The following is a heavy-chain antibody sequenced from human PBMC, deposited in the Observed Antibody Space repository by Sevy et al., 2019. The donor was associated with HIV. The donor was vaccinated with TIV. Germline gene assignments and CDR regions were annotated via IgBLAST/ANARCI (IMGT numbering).Heavy chain of an antibody. CDR1: GYSFTSYW. J-gene: IGHJ3*02. Sequence: GEALKISCKGSGYSFTSYWIGWVRQMPGKGLEWMGIIYPGDSDTRHSPSFQGQVTISADKSISTAYLQWSSLKASDTAMYYCARSVIGSSWYDAFDIWGQGTMVTVSS. V-gene: IGHV5-51*01. CDR2: IYPGDSDT. CDR3: ARSVIGSSWYDAFDI. D-gene: IGHD6-13*01.